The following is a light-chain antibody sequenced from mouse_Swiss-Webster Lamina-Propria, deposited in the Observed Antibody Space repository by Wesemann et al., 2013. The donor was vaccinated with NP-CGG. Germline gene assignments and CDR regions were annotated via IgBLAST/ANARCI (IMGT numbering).Light chain of an antibody. CDR3: QQYNSYPLT. J-gene: IGKJ5*01. V-gene: IGKV6-20*01. Sequence: NIVMTQSPKSMSMSVGERVTLSCKASENVGTYVSWYQQKPEQSPKLLIYGASNRYTGVPDRFTGSGSATDFTLTISSVQAEDLAEYFCQQYNSYPLTFGAGTKLELK. CDR2: GAS. CDR1: ENVGTY.